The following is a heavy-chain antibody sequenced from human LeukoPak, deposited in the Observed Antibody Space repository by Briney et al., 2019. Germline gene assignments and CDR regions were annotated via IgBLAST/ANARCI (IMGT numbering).Heavy chain of an antibody. CDR2: IIPIFGTA. CDR3: ARDPMVRGVRYNRFDP. V-gene: IGHV1-69*13. J-gene: IGHJ5*02. D-gene: IGHD3-10*01. Sequence: SVKVSCKASGGTFSSYAISWVRQAPGQGLEWMGGIIPIFGTANYAQKFQGRVTITADESTSTAYMELSSLRSEDTAVYYCARDPMVRGVRYNRFDPWGQGTLVTVSS. CDR1: GGTFSSYA.